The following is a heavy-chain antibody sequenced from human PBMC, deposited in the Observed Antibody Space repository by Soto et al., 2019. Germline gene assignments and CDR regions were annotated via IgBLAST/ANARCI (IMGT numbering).Heavy chain of an antibody. Sequence: QVQLQESGPGLVKPSGTLSLTCAVSGGSISSSNWWSWVRQPPGKELEWIGEIYHSGSTNYNPSLKSRVTISVDKSKNHLSLKLSSVTAADTAVYYCARVSGSYYYGMDVWGQGTTVTVSS. V-gene: IGHV4-4*02. CDR3: ARVSGSYYYGMDV. CDR2: IYHSGST. D-gene: IGHD1-26*01. J-gene: IGHJ6*02. CDR1: GGSISSSNW.